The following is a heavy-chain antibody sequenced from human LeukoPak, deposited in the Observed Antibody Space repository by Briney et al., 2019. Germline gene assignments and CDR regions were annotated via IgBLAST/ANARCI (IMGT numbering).Heavy chain of an antibody. CDR3: VRVPQRVLHNWFDP. CDR1: GYTFTSND. CDR2: MNPHSGSV. Sequence: GGSVKVSCKASGYTFTSNDIKLVGQATGQGLEGVGWMNPHSGSVGYAQKFQGRVIMTWDTSISTAYMELSSLTSDDTAVYYCVRVPQRVLHNWFDPWGQGTLVTVSS. D-gene: IGHD1-1*01. J-gene: IGHJ5*02. V-gene: IGHV1-8*01.